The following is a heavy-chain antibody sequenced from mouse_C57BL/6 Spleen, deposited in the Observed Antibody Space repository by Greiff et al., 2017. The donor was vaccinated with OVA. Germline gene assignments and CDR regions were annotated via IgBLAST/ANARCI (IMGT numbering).Heavy chain of an antibody. V-gene: IGHV1-64*01. CDR2: IHPNSGST. CDR3: ARRGYDYDDAMDY. J-gene: IGHJ4*01. CDR1: GYTFTSYW. D-gene: IGHD2-4*01. Sequence: LQQPGAELVKPGASVKLSCKASGYTFTSYWMHWVKQRPGQGLEWIGMIHPNSGSTNYNEKFKSKATLTVDKSSSTAYMQLSSLTSEDSAVYYCARRGYDYDDAMDYWGQGTSVTVSS.